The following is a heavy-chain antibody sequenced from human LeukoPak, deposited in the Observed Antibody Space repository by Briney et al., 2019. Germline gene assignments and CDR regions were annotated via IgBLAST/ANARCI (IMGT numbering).Heavy chain of an antibody. CDR1: GFTFSSYG. J-gene: IGHJ4*02. D-gene: IGHD5-18*01. CDR3: AKDPVEYSYGSTYFDY. V-gene: IGHV3-30*18. CDR2: ISYDGSNK. Sequence: GGSVRLSCAASGFTFSSYGMHWVRQAPGKGLEWVAVISYDGSNKYYADSVKGRFTISRDNSKNTLYLQMNSLRAEDTAVYYCAKDPVEYSYGSTYFDYWGQGTLVTVSS.